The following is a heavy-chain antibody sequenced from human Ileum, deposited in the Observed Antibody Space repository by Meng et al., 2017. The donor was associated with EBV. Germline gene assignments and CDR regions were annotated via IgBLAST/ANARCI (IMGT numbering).Heavy chain of an antibody. J-gene: IGHJ4*02. CDR3: ATDVGTVADH. CDR1: GGNFKTFV. CDR2: VTPVVTST. V-gene: IGHV1-69*01. Sequence: QVQLVESGADLKQPGSSVKLSCRASGGNFKTFVFSWVRLAPGQGLEWMGGVTPVVTSTLYAKHFKDRVTITADESTNTAFMELKNLQSDDTAIYYCATDVGTVADHWGPGTLVTVSS. D-gene: IGHD4-23*01.